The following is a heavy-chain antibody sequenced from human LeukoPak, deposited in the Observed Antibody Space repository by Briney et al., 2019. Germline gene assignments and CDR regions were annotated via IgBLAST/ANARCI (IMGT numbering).Heavy chain of an antibody. CDR3: ARVDRYHYYLDV. CDR2: IMPLFNTA. Sequence: SVKVSCKASGGTFSSYSITWVRQAPGQGLEWMGGIMPLFNTANYAQQFQGRVTITTDESTSTAYMELSSLRFEDTAMYYCARVDRYHYYLDVWGKGTTVTVSS. V-gene: IGHV1-69*05. CDR1: GGTFSSYS. J-gene: IGHJ6*03.